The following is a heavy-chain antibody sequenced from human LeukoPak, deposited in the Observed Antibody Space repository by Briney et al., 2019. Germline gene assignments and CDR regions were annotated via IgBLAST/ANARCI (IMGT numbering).Heavy chain of an antibody. V-gene: IGHV1-69*06. Sequence: SVKVSCKASGGTFSSYAISWVRQAPGQGLEWMGGIIPIFGTANYAQKFQGRVTITADKSTSTAYMELSSLRSEDTAAYYCARRRPTTSIVAAGVNWFDPWGQGTLVTVSS. D-gene: IGHD6-13*01. J-gene: IGHJ5*01. CDR2: IIPIFGTA. CDR1: GGTFSSYA. CDR3: ARRRPTTSIVAAGVNWFDP.